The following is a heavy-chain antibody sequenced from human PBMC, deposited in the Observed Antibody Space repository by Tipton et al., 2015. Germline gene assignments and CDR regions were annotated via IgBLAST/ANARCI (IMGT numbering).Heavy chain of an antibody. CDR2: IRFDGSNT. CDR3: AGLRTTVTSYDAFDL. J-gene: IGHJ3*01. CDR1: GFTFRDYG. Sequence: LSLTCAASGFTFRDYGMNWVRQAPGKGLEWVAFIRFDGSNTYYADSVRGRFTISRDNSKNALYLQMNSLRDEDTAVFYCAGLRTTVTSYDAFDLWGPGTMVTVSS. D-gene: IGHD4-17*01. V-gene: IGHV3-30*02.